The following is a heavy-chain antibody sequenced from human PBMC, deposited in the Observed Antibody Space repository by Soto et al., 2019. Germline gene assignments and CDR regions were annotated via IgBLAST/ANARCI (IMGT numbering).Heavy chain of an antibody. V-gene: IGHV1-2*02. CDR3: VRYQRSDRALPFFDY. Sequence: ASVKVSCKASGYTFTGYYMHWVRQAPGQGLEWMGWINPNSGGTNYAQKFQGRVTMTRDTSISTAYMELNSLRAEETAVYYCVRYQRSDRALPFFDYWGQGTLVTVSS. J-gene: IGHJ4*02. D-gene: IGHD1-26*01. CDR2: INPNSGGT. CDR1: GYTFTGYY.